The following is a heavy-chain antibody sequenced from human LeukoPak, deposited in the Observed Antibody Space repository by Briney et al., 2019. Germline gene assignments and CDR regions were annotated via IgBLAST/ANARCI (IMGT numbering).Heavy chain of an antibody. J-gene: IGHJ5*02. CDR1: GGTFSSYA. CDR3: ARLGYSSGWYVGNWFDP. V-gene: IGHV1-69*06. Sequence: GASVKVSCKASGGTFSSYAISWVRQAPGQGLEWMGGIIPIFGTANYAQKFQGRVTITADKSTSTAYMELSSLRSEDTAVYYCARLGYSSGWYVGNWFDPWGQGTLVTVSS. D-gene: IGHD6-19*01. CDR2: IIPIFGTA.